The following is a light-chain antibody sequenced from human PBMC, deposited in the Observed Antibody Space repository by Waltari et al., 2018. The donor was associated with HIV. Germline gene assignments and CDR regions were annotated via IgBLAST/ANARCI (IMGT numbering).Light chain of an antibody. Sequence: EVVLTQSPGTLSLSPGERATLSCRASQRVEPELLAWYQQRPGQAPRLLIFSTSHRSFGVPARFSGSGFGTDFTLTISSVQSEDFAVYYCQQYHGDTPMYTFGQGTKVEIK. CDR1: QRVEPE. CDR3: QQYHGDTPMYT. CDR2: STS. J-gene: IGKJ2*01. V-gene: IGKV3-15*01.